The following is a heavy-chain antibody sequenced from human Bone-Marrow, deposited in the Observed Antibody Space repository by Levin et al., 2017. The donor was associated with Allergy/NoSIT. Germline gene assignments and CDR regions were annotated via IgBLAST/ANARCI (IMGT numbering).Heavy chain of an antibody. CDR1: GFTFSSYS. V-gene: IGHV3-48*01. CDR3: ARDGGHYGLSGMGF. J-gene: IGHJ4*02. CDR2: ISSSSSTI. Sequence: GGSLRLSCAASGFTFSSYSMNWVRQAPGKGLEWVSYISSSSSTIYYADSVKGRFTISRDNAKNSLYLQMNSLRAEDTAVYYCARDGGHYGLSGMGFGGQGTLVTVSS. D-gene: IGHD4-17*01.